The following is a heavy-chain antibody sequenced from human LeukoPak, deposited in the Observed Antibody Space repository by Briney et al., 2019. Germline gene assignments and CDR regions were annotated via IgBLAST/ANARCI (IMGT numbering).Heavy chain of an antibody. D-gene: IGHD6-25*01. CDR1: GYTFTGYY. V-gene: IGHV1-2*02. CDR3: AREVAARKANWFDP. Sequence: ASVKVSCKASGYTFTGYYVHWVRQAPGQGPEWMGWINSNSGDTNYAQYFQGRVTMTRDASISTAYMEASRLRSDDTAVYYCAREVAARKANWFDPWGQGTLVTVSS. J-gene: IGHJ5*02. CDR2: INSNSGDT.